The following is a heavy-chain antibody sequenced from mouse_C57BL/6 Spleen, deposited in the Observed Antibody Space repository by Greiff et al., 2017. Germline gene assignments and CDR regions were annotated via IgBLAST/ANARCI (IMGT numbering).Heavy chain of an antibody. CDR2: IYPGDGDT. V-gene: IGHV1-82*01. Sequence: VKLMESGPELVKPGASVKISCKASGYAFSSSWMNWVKQRPGKGLEWIGRIYPGDGDTKYTGKFKGKDTLTADKSSSTAYMHISSLTSEDFAVYDCARSQTDISGLVAYWGKGTLVTVSA. CDR1: GYAFSSSW. J-gene: IGHJ3*01. D-gene: IGHD3-2*01. CDR3: ARSQTDISGLVAY.